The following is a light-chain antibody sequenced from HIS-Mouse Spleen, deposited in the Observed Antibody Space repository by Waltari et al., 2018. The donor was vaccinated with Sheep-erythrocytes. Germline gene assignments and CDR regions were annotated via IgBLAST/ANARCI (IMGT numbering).Light chain of an antibody. CDR3: CSYAGSYNHV. CDR1: SSYVGGYNF. V-gene: IGLV2-11*01. J-gene: IGLJ1*01. CDR2: VVS. Sequence: QSALTHPRSVSGSPGQSVTISCTGTSSYVGGYNFFSWYQQHPGKAPKLMIYVVSKRPSGFPDRCSGSKSGNTASLTISGLQAEDEADYYCCSYAGSYNHVFATGTKVTVL.